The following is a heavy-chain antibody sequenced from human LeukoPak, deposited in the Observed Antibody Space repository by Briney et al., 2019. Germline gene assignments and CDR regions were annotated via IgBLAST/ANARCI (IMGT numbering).Heavy chain of an antibody. Sequence: ASVKVSCKVSGYTLTELSMHWVRQAPGKGLEWMGGFDPEDGETIYAQKFQGRVTMTEDTSTDTAYMELSSLRSEDTAVYYCATGYYGSGSYCFWFDPWGQGTLVTVSS. V-gene: IGHV1-24*01. CDR2: FDPEDGET. CDR1: GYTLTELS. D-gene: IGHD3-10*01. CDR3: ATGYYGSGSYCFWFDP. J-gene: IGHJ5*02.